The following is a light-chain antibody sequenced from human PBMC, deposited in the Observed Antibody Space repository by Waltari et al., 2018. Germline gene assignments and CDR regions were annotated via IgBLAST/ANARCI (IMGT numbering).Light chain of an antibody. Sequence: QSALTQPASVSGSPGQSITISCTGTSSDIGGYDYVSWYQQHPGTAPKLIIYDVNKPPSVVSNLFPGSKSGNTASLTISGLQTDDEADYYCSSYTSSNTFLFGTGTKVTVL. V-gene: IGLV2-14*03. CDR3: SSYTSSNTFL. J-gene: IGLJ1*01. CDR2: DVN. CDR1: SSDIGGYDY.